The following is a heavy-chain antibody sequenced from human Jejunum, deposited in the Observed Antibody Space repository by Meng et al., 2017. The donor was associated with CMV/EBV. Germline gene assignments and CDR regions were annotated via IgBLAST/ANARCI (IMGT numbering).Heavy chain of an antibody. V-gene: IGHV3-30*18. J-gene: IGHJ4*02. CDR2: ISYDGSKK. Sequence: FTVSSYGMHWVRQAPGKGLEWVAVISYDGSKKFYADSVKDRFIISRDNSKNTLYLQMNTLRAEDTAVYYCAKDRVTTFGGVIVTFENWGQGTLVTVSS. CDR3: AKDRVTTFGGVIVTFEN. CDR1: FTVSSYG. D-gene: IGHD3-16*02.